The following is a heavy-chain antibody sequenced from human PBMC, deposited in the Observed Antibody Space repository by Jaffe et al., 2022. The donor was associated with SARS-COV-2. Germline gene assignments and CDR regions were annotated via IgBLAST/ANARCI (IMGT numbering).Heavy chain of an antibody. Sequence: QVQLVQSGSELKKPGASVKVSCRASGYTFTTYAMNWVRQAPGQGLEWMGWINTNTGKTTYAQGFTGRFVFSLDTSVSTAYLEISSLEAEDSGVYYCARGREQQLVPGHWGQGTLVIVSS. D-gene: IGHD6-13*01. J-gene: IGHJ4*02. CDR1: GYTFTTYA. V-gene: IGHV7-4-1*02. CDR3: ARGREQQLVPGH. CDR2: INTNTGKT.